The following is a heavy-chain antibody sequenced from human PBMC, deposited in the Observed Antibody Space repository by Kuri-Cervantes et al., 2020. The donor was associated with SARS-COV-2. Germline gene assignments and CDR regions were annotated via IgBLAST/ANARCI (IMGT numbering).Heavy chain of an antibody. Sequence: GKSLQFSCPASVFNFDNYAMYWVRQAPGKGLEWVAGVSVDGATTYSADSVKGRFTNSRDNSKNTLYLQINSLRAEDTAVYHCAKPTLATRPRWFHAWGQGTLVTVSS. V-gene: IGHV3-23*01. J-gene: IGHJ5*02. CDR3: AKPTLATRPRWFHA. CDR2: VSVDGATT. CDR1: VFNFDNYA.